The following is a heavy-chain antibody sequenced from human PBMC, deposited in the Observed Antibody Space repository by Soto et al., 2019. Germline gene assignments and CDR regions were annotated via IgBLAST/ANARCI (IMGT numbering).Heavy chain of an antibody. D-gene: IGHD6-19*01. Sequence: SVKVSCKASGGTFSSYAISWVRQAPGQGLEWMGGIIPIFGTANYAQKFQGRVTITADESTSTAYMELSSLRSEDTAVYYCASPAVPGTGFGYWGQGTLVTVSS. J-gene: IGHJ4*02. CDR2: IIPIFGTA. CDR3: ASPAVPGTGFGY. CDR1: GGTFSSYA. V-gene: IGHV1-69*13.